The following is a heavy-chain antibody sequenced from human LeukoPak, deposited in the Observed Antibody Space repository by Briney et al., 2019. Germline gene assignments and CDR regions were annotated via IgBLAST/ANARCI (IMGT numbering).Heavy chain of an antibody. D-gene: IGHD3-3*02. CDR1: GYTFTGYY. Sequence: GASVKVSCKASGYTFTGYYMHWVRQAPGQGLEWMGWINPNSGGTNYAQKFQGRVTMTRDTSISTAYMELSSLRSEDTAVYYCATAFLEWTNWFDPWGQGTLVTVSS. V-gene: IGHV1-2*02. CDR3: ATAFLEWTNWFDP. CDR2: INPNSGGT. J-gene: IGHJ5*02.